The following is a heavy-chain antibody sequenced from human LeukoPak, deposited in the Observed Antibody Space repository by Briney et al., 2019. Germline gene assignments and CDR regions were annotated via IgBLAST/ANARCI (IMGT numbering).Heavy chain of an antibody. Sequence: ASVKVSCKASGYTFTGYYMHWVRQAPGQGLEWMGWINPNSGGTNYAQTFQGRVTMTWDTSISTAYMELTRLRSDDTAVYSCARDLYSGGWTGAFDIWGQGTMVTVSS. CDR2: INPNSGGT. J-gene: IGHJ3*02. CDR3: ARDLYSGGWTGAFDI. D-gene: IGHD6-19*01. V-gene: IGHV1-2*02. CDR1: GYTFTGYY.